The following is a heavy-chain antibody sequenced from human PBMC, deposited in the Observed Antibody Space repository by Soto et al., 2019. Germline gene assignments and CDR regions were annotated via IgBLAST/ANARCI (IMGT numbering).Heavy chain of an antibody. V-gene: IGHV2-5*02. CDR1: GFSLTTSGVG. J-gene: IGHJ4*02. D-gene: IGHD3-3*01. Sequence: QITLNESGPTVVKPTETLTLTCTFSGFSLTTSGVGVGWVRQSPGKAPEWLAFIYWDDDKRYSTSLKSRLTITTDTSKKHVVLTMANVDPADTATYYCAHRVLRAVFGLVTTTAIYFDFWGQGTPVVVSS. CDR2: IYWDDDK. CDR3: AHRVLRAVFGLVTTTAIYFDF.